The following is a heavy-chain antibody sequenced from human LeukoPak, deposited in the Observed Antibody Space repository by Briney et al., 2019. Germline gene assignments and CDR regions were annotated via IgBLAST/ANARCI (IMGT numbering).Heavy chain of an antibody. V-gene: IGHV3-30*03. CDR1: GFTFSSYA. CDR3: VVTTATTD. J-gene: IGHJ4*02. D-gene: IGHD4-17*01. Sequence: GGSLRLSCVASGFTFSSYAMSWVRQAPGKGLEWVTGIAFDGSRKHYADSVKGRFTISRDNARNTMDLQMNSLRVEDTAVYYCVVTTATTDWGQGTLVTVSS. CDR2: IAFDGSRK.